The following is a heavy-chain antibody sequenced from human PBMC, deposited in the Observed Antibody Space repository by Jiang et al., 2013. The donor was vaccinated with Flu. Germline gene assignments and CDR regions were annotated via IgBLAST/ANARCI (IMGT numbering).Heavy chain of an antibody. CDR3: ARSGRPTDYDFWSGIGY. D-gene: IGHD3-3*01. J-gene: IGHJ4*02. CDR2: ISYDGSNK. Sequence: GLEWVAVISYDGSNKYYADSVKGRFTISRDNSKNTLYLQMNSLRAEDTAVYYCARSGRPTDYDFWSGIGYWGQGTLVTVSS. V-gene: IGHV3-30-3*01.